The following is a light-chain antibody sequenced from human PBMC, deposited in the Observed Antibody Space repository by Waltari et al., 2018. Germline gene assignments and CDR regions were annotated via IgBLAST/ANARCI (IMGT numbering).Light chain of an antibody. J-gene: IGKJ1*01. CDR3: QHYVRLPAT. Sequence: EIVLTQSPGTLSLSPGERATLSCRASQSVGRTLAWYQQKPGQAPRLLIYGASVRATGIPDRFSGSGSGTDFSLTIARLEPEDFAVYYCQHYVRLPATFGQGTKVEIK. CDR2: GAS. CDR1: QSVGRT. V-gene: IGKV3-20*01.